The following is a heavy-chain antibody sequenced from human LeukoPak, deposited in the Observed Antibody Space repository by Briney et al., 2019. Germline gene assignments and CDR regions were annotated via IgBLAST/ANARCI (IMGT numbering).Heavy chain of an antibody. CDR2: MNPNSGNT. J-gene: IGHJ5*02. Sequence: GASVKVSCKASGYTFTSYDINWVRQATGQGLEWMGWMNPNSGNTGYAQKFQGRVTMTRNTSISTAYMELSSLRSEDTAVYYCATDLWSWAARPQMSSLRFDPWGQGTLVTVSS. CDR1: GYTFTSYD. V-gene: IGHV1-8*01. CDR3: ATDLWSWAARPQMSSLRFDP. D-gene: IGHD6-6*01.